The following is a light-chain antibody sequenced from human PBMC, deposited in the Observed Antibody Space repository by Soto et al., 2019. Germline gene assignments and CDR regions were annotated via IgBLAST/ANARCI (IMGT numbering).Light chain of an antibody. J-gene: IGKJ1*01. V-gene: IGKV3-20*01. CDR2: GAS. CDR3: QQYGSSPWT. Sequence: EIVLTQSPGTLSLSPGERATLSCRASQSVSSSYLAWYQQNPGQAPRPLIYGASSRAIGIPDRFSGSGSGTDFTLTISRLEPEDFAVYYCQQYGSSPWTFGQGTKGEIK. CDR1: QSVSSSY.